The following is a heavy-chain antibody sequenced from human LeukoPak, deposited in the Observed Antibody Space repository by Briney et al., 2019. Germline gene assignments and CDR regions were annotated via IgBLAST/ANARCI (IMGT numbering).Heavy chain of an antibody. CDR2: IYHSGST. J-gene: IGHJ4*02. CDR1: GYSISSGYY. V-gene: IGHV4-38-2*01. D-gene: IGHD6-6*01. Sequence: SETLSLTCAVSGYSISSGYYWGWIRQPPGKGLEWIGSIYHSGSTYYNPSLKSRVTISVDTSKNQFSLKLSSVTAADTAVYYCASHHSSSTPRFDYWGQGTLVTVSS. CDR3: ASHHSSSTPRFDY.